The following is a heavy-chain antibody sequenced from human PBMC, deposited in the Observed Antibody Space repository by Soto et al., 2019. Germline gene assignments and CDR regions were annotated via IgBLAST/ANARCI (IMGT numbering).Heavy chain of an antibody. CDR1: GYTFKNYG. V-gene: IGHV1-18*01. D-gene: IGHD6-19*01. CDR2: ITTYNGNR. Sequence: QVQLVQSGPEVKTPGASVKISCKASGYTFKNYGIKWVRQAPGQGLEWVGWITTYNGNRYSAEKFQGRVTMTTATSTSTTYMELRSLTSDATCLYYCARDAQPKGVAADGASDYWGQGTLVTVSS. J-gene: IGHJ4*02. CDR3: ARDAQPKGVAADGASDY.